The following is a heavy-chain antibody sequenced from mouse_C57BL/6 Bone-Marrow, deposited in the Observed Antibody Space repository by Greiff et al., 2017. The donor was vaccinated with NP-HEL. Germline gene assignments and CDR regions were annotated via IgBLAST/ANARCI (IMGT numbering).Heavy chain of an antibody. V-gene: IGHV1-64*01. CDR1: GYTFTSYW. CDR2: IHPNSGST. D-gene: IGHD2-4*01. Sequence: QVQLQQPGAELVKPGASVKMSCKASGYTFTSYWITWVKQRPGQGLEWIGMIHPNSGSTNYNEKFKSKATLTVDKSSSTAYMQLSSLTSEDSAVYYCARSSDYDYGWFAYWGQGTLVTVSA. CDR3: ARSSDYDYGWFAY. J-gene: IGHJ3*01.